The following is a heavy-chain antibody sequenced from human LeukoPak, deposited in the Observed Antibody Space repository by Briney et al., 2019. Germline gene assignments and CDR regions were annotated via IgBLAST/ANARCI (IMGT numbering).Heavy chain of an antibody. CDR1: GFTFSSYG. CDR3: AKSGGGDYYYYYYMDV. J-gene: IGHJ6*03. V-gene: IGHV3-30*02. Sequence: GGSLRLSCAASGFTFSSYGMHWVRQAPGKGLEWVAVIKGRFTISRHNSKNTLYLQMNSLRPDDTAVYYCAKSGGGDYYYYYYMDVWGKGTTVTVSS. D-gene: IGHD3-16*01.